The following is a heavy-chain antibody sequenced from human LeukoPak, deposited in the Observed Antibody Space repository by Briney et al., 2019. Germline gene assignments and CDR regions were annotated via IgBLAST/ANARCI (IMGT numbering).Heavy chain of an antibody. CDR2: IYPGDSDT. CDR3: ARPDCSGGSCYSFSAFGI. J-gene: IGHJ3*02. V-gene: IGHV5-51*01. Sequence: GESLKISCKGSGYSFPTYWIGWVRQMPGKGLEWMGIIYPGDSDTRYSPSFQGQVTISADKSISTAYLQWSSLKAPDTAMYYCARPDCSGGSCYSFSAFGIWGQGTMVTVSS. CDR1: GYSFPTYW. D-gene: IGHD2-15*01.